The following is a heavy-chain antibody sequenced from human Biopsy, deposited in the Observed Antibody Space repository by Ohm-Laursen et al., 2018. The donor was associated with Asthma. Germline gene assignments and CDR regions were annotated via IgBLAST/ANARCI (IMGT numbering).Heavy chain of an antibody. D-gene: IGHD4-17*01. V-gene: IGHV1-24*01. CDR3: ASDFPKDYVRYNFQF. CDR2: HDHEEGGT. Sequence: SVKVSCKISGYSLTDLSMHWVRQAPGQGLEWMGGHDHEEGGTVNAWRFQGRVTMTEDTSTDTAHMELGSLSSDDTAVYYCASDFPKDYVRYNFQFWGQGTLVTVSS. CDR1: GYSLTDLS. J-gene: IGHJ4*02.